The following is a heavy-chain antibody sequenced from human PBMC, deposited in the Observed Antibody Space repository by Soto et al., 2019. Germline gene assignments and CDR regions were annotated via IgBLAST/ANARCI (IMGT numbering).Heavy chain of an antibody. CDR1: GFTLSSYV. J-gene: IGHJ4*02. CDR3: AKAGGKQITYYFDY. Sequence: GGSLRLSCAASGFTLSSYVMNWVRQAPGKGLEWVSGISSSGGTTYYADSVKSRFAISRDNSKNTLYLQMNSLRAEDTAVYYCAKAGGKQITYYFDYWGQGTLVAVSS. CDR2: ISSSGGTT. V-gene: IGHV3-23*01. D-gene: IGHD3-16*01.